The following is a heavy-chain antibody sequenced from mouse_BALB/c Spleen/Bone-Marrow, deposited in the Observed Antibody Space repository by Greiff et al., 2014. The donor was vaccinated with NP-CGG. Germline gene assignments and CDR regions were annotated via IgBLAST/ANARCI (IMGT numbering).Heavy chain of an antibody. Sequence: VQLQQSGAELVRPGASVKLSCKASGYTFTSYWINWVKQRPGQGLEWIGNIYPSDSYTNYNQKFKDKATLTVDKSSSTAYMQLSSPTSEASAVYYCTRGYYGSSYDYWGQGTTLTVSS. CDR2: IYPSDSYT. CDR1: GYTFTSYW. CDR3: TRGYYGSSYDY. J-gene: IGHJ2*01. D-gene: IGHD1-1*01. V-gene: IGHV1-69*02.